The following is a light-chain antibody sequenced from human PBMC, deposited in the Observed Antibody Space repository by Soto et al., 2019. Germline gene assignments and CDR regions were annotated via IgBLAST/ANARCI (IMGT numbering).Light chain of an antibody. CDR2: LNNDGSH. J-gene: IGLJ3*02. Sequence: QSVLTQSPSASASLGASVKLTCTLSGGHSSYAIAWHQQQPEKGPRYLMNLNNDGSHTKGDGIPDRFSGSSSGSERYLTISSRQSEDEADYHCQTWATGIRVFGGGTKVTVL. V-gene: IGLV4-69*01. CDR3: QTWATGIRV. CDR1: GGHSSYA.